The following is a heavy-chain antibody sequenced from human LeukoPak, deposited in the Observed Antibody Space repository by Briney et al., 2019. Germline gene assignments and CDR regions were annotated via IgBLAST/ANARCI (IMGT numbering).Heavy chain of an antibody. D-gene: IGHD4-17*01. J-gene: IGHJ4*02. CDR1: GYTFTSYG. CDR2: IIPVLGIA. CDR3: ARLLLYDYGDNRDY. V-gene: IGHV1-69*04. Sequence: GASVKVSCKASGYTFTSYGISWVRQAPGQGLEWMGRIIPVLGIANYAQKFQGRVTITADKSTSTAYMELSSLRSEDTAVYYCARLLLYDYGDNRDYWGQGTLVTVSS.